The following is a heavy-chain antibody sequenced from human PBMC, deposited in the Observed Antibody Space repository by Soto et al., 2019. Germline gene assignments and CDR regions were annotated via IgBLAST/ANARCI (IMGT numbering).Heavy chain of an antibody. V-gene: IGHV4-61*01. CDR3: ARAHTIFGVVIHF. J-gene: IGHJ4*02. Sequence: PSETLSLTCTVSGGSVSSGSYYWSWIRQPPGKGLEWIGYIYYSGSTNYNPSLKSRVTISVDTSKNQFSLKLSSVTAADTAVYYCARAHTIFGVVIHFWGQGTLVTVSS. CDR2: IYYSGST. CDR1: GGSVSSGSYY. D-gene: IGHD3-3*01.